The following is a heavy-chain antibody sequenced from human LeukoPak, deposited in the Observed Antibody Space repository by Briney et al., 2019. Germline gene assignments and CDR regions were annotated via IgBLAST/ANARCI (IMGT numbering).Heavy chain of an antibody. V-gene: IGHV3-53*01. Sequence: PGGSLRLSCAASGFTVSSNYMSWVRQAPGKGLEWVSVIYSGGSTYYADSVKGRFTISRDNSKNTLYLQMNSLRAEDTAVYYCARSGAPMNYYYYGMDVWGQGTTVTVSS. CDR2: IYSGGST. D-gene: IGHD3-22*01. CDR3: ARSGAPMNYYYYGMDV. CDR1: GFTVSSNY. J-gene: IGHJ6*02.